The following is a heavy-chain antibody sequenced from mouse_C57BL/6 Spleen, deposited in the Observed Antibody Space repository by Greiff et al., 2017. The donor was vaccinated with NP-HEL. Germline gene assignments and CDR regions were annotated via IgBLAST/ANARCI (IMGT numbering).Heavy chain of an antibody. J-gene: IGHJ4*01. CDR3: ARGDAMDY. CDR1: GFTFSDYG. CDR2: ISSGSSTI. Sequence: DVMLVESGGGLVKPGGSLKLSCAASGFTFSDYGMHWVRQAPEKGLEWVAYISSGSSTIYYADTVKGRFTISRDNAKNTLFLQMTSLRAEDTAMYYCARGDAMDYWGQGTSVTVSS. V-gene: IGHV5-17*01.